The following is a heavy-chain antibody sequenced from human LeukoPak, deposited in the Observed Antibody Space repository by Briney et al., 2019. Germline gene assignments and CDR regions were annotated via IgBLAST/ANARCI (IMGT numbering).Heavy chain of an antibody. D-gene: IGHD3-10*01. V-gene: IGHV5-51*01. CDR1: GYRFTSYS. J-gene: IGHJ5*02. CDR3: ATMVRGVNWFDP. CDR2: IYPGDFAT. Sequence: GESLKISCKGSGYRFTSYSIGWLGQMPGKGLEWMGIIYPGDFATRYRPSFQGQVTISAAKSISTAYLQWSSLKASDTAMYYCATMVRGVNWFDPWGQGTLVTVSS.